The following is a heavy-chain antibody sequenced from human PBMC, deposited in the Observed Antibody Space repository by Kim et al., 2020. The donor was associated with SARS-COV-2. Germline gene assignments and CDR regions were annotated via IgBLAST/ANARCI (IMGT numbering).Heavy chain of an antibody. J-gene: IGHJ6*01. CDR2: ISYDGSSK. CDR3: AKAVVRGVNYYYYGMDV. CDR1: GFTFSTYG. D-gene: IGHD3-10*01. Sequence: GGSLRLSCAASGFTFSTYGIHLVRQAPGKGLEWVAVISYDGSSKYYGESVKGRFTISRDNPVNTLYLQMNSLRPEDTAVYYCAKAVVRGVNYYYYGMDVWGQGTTVAVSS. V-gene: IGHV3-30*18.